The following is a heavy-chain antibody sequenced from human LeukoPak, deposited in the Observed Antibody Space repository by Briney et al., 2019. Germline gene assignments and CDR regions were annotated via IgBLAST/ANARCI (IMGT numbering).Heavy chain of an antibody. D-gene: IGHD3-22*01. CDR1: GFTFSSYA. J-gene: IGHJ5*02. CDR2: ISGSGGST. CDR3: AKAFDYYDSSGYPYNWFDP. V-gene: IGHV3-23*01. Sequence: GGSLRLSCAASGFTFSSYAMSWVRQAPGKGLEWVSAISGSGGSTYYADSVKGRLTISRDNSKSTLYLQMNSLRAEDTAVYYCAKAFDYYDSSGYPYNWFDPWGQGTLVTVSS.